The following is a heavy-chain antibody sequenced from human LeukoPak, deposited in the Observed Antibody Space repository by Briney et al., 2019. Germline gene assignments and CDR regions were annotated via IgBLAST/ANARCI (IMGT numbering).Heavy chain of an antibody. D-gene: IGHD1-26*01. CDR3: ARYNGNYYYGMDV. V-gene: IGHV3-53*01. CDR1: GFTVSSNY. Sequence: GGSLRLSCAASGFTVSSNYMSWVRQAPGKGLEWVSVIYSGGSTYYADSVKGRFTISRDNSKNTLYLQTNSLRAEDTAVYYCARYNGNYYYGMDVWGQGTTVTVSS. J-gene: IGHJ6*02. CDR2: IYSGGST.